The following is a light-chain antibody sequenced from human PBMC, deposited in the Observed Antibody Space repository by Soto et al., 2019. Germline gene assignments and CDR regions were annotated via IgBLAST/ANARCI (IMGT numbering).Light chain of an antibody. CDR1: QSISTN. V-gene: IGKV3-15*01. Sequence: EVVMTQSPATLSVSPGERATFSCRASQSISTNLAWYQHKPGQAPRLLIYGASTRVTGIPARFSGSGSGREVILIIISLQYDDFSVYYCHQYNNWTPWTFGQGTKVEIK. J-gene: IGKJ1*01. CDR3: HQYNNWTPWT. CDR2: GAS.